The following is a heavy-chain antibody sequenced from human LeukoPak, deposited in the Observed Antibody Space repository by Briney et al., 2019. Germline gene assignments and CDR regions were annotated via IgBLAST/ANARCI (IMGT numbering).Heavy chain of an antibody. CDR3: ARVRYCSGGSCWGDIDY. J-gene: IGHJ4*02. D-gene: IGHD2-15*01. CDR1: GYTFTSYD. CDR2: MNPNSGNT. V-gene: IGHV1-8*01. Sequence: ASVKVSCKASGYTFTSYDINWVRQATGQGLEWMGWMNPNSGNTGYAQKFQGRVTMTRNTSISTAYMELSSLRSEDTAVYYCARVRYCSGGSCWGDIDYWGQGTLVTVSS.